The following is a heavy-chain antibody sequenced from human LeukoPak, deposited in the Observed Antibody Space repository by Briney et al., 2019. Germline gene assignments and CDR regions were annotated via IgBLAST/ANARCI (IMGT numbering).Heavy chain of an antibody. V-gene: IGHV1-2*02. J-gene: IGHJ4*02. D-gene: IGHD6-19*01. Sequence: ASVKVSCKASEYTFTGYYMHWVRQAPGQRLEWMGWINPNSGGTNYEQKFRGRVTMTRDTSISTAYMELSRLRSEDTAVYYCARRVYSSGWYKGYFAQWGEGTLVTVS. CDR2: INPNSGGT. CDR1: EYTFTGYY. CDR3: ARRVYSSGWYKGYFAQ.